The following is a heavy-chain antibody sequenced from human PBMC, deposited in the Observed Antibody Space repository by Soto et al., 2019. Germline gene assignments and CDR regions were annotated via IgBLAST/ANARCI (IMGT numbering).Heavy chain of an antibody. CDR3: AGGTGWFIVD. CDR2: INQDGTVK. Sequence: EVHLVESGGDLVQPGGSLRLSCTASGFTLSTYWMNWVRQTPGQGLEWVANINQDGTVKHYVDSVKDRFTISRDNAKNSLYLQMNSLRPDGAAVYYCAGGTGWFIVDWGQGTLVTVSS. V-gene: IGHV3-7*02. CDR1: GFTLSTYW. J-gene: IGHJ4*02. D-gene: IGHD6-19*01.